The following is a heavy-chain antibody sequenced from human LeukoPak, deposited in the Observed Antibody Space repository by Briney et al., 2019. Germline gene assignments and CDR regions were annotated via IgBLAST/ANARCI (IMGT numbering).Heavy chain of an antibody. Sequence: TSVKVSCKASGFTFTSSAMQWVRQARGQRLEWIGWIVVCSGNTNYAQKFQERVTITRDMSTSTAYMELSSLRSEDTAVYYCAADSVYDFWSGYSPRYGMDVWGQGTTVTVSS. CDR1: GFTFTSSA. CDR2: IVVCSGNT. CDR3: AADSVYDFWSGYSPRYGMDV. D-gene: IGHD3-3*01. J-gene: IGHJ6*02. V-gene: IGHV1-58*02.